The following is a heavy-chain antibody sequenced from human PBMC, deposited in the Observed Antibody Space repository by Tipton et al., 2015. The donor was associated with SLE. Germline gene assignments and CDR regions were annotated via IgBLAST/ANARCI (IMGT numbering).Heavy chain of an antibody. CDR1: GVSLSSGGYY. V-gene: IGHV4-31*03. CDR2: IYYSGST. D-gene: IGHD1-26*01. Sequence: TLSLTCTVSGVSLSSGGYYWSWIRHHPGKGLEWIGHIYYSGSTYYNPSLKSRVTMSVDTSKNQFSLNLSSVTAADTAVYYCAREDSGSVPPRGMDVWGQGTTVTVSS. J-gene: IGHJ6*02. CDR3: AREDSGSVPPRGMDV.